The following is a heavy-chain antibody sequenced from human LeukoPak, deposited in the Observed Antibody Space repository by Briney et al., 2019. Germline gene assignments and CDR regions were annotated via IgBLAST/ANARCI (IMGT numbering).Heavy chain of an antibody. CDR3: AKDGGSTYYYDSSGYYVPYYFDY. V-gene: IGHV3-23*01. Sequence: PGGSLRLSCAASGFTFSTYGMSWVRQAPGKGLEWVSAISGNGGSTYYADSVKGRFTISRDNSKNTLSLQMNSLRAEDTAVYYCAKDGGSTYYYDSSGYYVPYYFDYWGQGTLVTVSS. J-gene: IGHJ4*02. CDR2: ISGNGGST. CDR1: GFTFSTYG. D-gene: IGHD3-22*01.